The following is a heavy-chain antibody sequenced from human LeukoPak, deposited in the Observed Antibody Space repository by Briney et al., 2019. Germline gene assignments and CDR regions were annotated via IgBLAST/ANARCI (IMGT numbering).Heavy chain of an antibody. CDR3: ARRRSSSWYYYYYYMDV. D-gene: IGHD6-13*01. J-gene: IGHJ6*03. CDR1: GYTFTSYD. V-gene: IGHV1-8*01. CDR2: MNPNSGNT. Sequence: ASVKVSCKASGYTFTSYDINWVRQATGQGLERMGWMNPNSGNTGYAQKFQGRVTMTRNTSISTAYMELSSPRSEDTAVYYCARRRSSSWYYYYYYMDVWGKGTTVTVSS.